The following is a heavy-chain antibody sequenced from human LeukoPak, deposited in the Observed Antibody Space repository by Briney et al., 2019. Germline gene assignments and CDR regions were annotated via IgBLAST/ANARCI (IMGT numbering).Heavy chain of an antibody. J-gene: IGHJ6*03. D-gene: IGHD2-2*01. CDR1: GGSISSGDYY. Sequence: SQTLSLTCTVSGGSISSGDYYWSWIRQPPGKGLEWIGYIYYSGSTYYNPSLKSRVTISVDTSKNQFSLKLSSVTAADTAVYYCASSIVVVPAAMDYYYTDVWGKGTTVTVSS. V-gene: IGHV4-30-4*08. CDR3: ASSIVVVPAAMDYYYTDV. CDR2: IYYSGST.